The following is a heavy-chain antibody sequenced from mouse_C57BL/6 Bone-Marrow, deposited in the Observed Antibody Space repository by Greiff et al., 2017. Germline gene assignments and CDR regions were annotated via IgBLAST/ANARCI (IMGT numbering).Heavy chain of an antibody. CDR1: GYSITSGYY. J-gene: IGHJ4*01. CDR3: ARGYYYAMDY. D-gene: IGHD2-2*01. CDR2: ISYAGSN. V-gene: IGHV3-6*01. Sequence: EVKLMESGPGLVKPSQSLSLTCSVTGYSITSGYYWNWIRQFPGNKLEWMGYISYAGSNNYNPSLKNRISITRDTSKNQFFLKLNSVTTEDTATYYCARGYYYAMDYWGQGTSVTVSS.